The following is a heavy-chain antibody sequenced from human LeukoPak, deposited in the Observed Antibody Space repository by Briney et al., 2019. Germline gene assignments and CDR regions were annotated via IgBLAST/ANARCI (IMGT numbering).Heavy chain of an antibody. CDR2: INPSGGST. V-gene: IGHV1-46*01. D-gene: IGHD6-13*01. CDR3: ARDWGIAAAGYGY. CDR1: GYTFTGYY. Sequence: ASVKVSCKASGYTFTGYYMHWVRQAPGQGLEWMGIINPSGGSTSYAQKFQGRVTMTRDMSTSTVYMELSSLRSEDTAAYYCARDWGIAAAGYGYWGQGTLVTVSS. J-gene: IGHJ4*02.